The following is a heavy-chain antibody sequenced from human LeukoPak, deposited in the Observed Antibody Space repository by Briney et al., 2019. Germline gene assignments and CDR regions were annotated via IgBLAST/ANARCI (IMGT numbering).Heavy chain of an antibody. D-gene: IGHD2-15*01. CDR1: GFAFSSYA. Sequence: GGSLRLSCAASGFAFSSYAMSWVRQAPGKGLEWVSAISGSGGSTYYADSVKGRFTISRDNSKNTLYLQMNSLRAEDTAVYYCAKGGIGYRGGSWFDPWGQGTLVTVSS. CDR2: ISGSGGST. J-gene: IGHJ5*02. CDR3: AKGGIGYRGGSWFDP. V-gene: IGHV3-23*01.